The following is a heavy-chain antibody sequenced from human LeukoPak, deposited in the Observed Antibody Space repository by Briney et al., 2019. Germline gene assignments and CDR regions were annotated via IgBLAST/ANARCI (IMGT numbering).Heavy chain of an antibody. CDR1: GYSFTNYW. CDR3: ARRGIAAAGTADWFDP. D-gene: IGHD6-13*01. CDR2: IYPGDSDT. Sequence: GESLKISCKGSGYSFTNYWICWVRQMPGKGLEWMGIIYPGDSDTRYSPSFQGQVTISADKSISTAYLQWSSLKASDTAMYYCARRGIAAAGTADWFDPWGQGTLVTVSS. J-gene: IGHJ5*02. V-gene: IGHV5-51*01.